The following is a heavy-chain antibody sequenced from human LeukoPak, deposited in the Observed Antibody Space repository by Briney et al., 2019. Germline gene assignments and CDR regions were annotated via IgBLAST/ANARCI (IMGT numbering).Heavy chain of an antibody. CDR3: VRDGEYSHGIDFDY. CDR1: GFTFSTYW. CDR2: TNGDGSDT. V-gene: IGHV3-74*01. J-gene: IGHJ4*02. D-gene: IGHD5-18*01. Sequence: GGSLRLSCAASGFTFSTYWMHWVRQAPGKGLVWVSRTNGDGSDTSYADSVKGRFTISRDSATNTLYLQMNSLRAEDTAIYYCVRDGEYSHGIDFDYWGQGTLVTVSP.